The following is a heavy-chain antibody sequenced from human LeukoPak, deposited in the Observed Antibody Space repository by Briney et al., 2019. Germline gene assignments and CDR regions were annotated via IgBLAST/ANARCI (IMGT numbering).Heavy chain of an antibody. D-gene: IGHD3-10*01. Sequence: SETLSLTCTVSGGSISSSSYYWGWIRQPPGKGLEWIGSIYYSGSTYYNPSLKSRVTISVDTSKNQFSLKLSSVTAADTAVYSCARRIIAGGGGGNFDYWGQGTLVTVSS. CDR3: ARRIIAGGGGGNFDY. V-gene: IGHV4-39*01. CDR2: IYYSGST. CDR1: GGSISSSSYY. J-gene: IGHJ4*02.